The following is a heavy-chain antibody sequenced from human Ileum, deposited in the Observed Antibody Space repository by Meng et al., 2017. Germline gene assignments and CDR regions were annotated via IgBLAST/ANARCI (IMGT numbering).Heavy chain of an antibody. CDR1: GGSFSGYY. J-gene: IGHJ4*02. Sequence: VHVQQWGAGRLKPCDPLSLTCAVYGGSFSGYYWSWIRQPPGKGLEWIGEINHSGSTNYNPSLKSRVTISVDTSKNQFSPKLSSVTAADTAVYYCARGGGRYGPDFDYWGQGTLVTVSS. V-gene: IGHV4-34*01. D-gene: IGHD3-16*01. CDR2: INHSGST. CDR3: ARGGGRYGPDFDY.